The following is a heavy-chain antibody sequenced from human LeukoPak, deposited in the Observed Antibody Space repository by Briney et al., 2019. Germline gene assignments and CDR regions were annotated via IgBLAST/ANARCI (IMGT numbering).Heavy chain of an antibody. D-gene: IGHD6-19*01. J-gene: IGHJ4*02. CDR3: ARTAGIAVAQISFDY. CDR2: IIPIFGTA. Sequence: ASVKVSCKASGGTFSSYAISWVRQAPGQGLEWMGGIIPIFGTANYAQKFQGRATITADESTSTAYMELSSLRSEDTAVYYCARTAGIAVAQISFDYWGQGTLVTVSS. V-gene: IGHV1-69*13. CDR1: GGTFSSYA.